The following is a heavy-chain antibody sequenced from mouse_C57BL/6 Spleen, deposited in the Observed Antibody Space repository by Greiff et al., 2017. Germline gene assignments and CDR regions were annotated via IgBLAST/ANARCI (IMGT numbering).Heavy chain of an antibody. Sequence: VQLQQSGAELARPGASVKLSCKASGYTFTSYGISWVKQRTGQGLEWIGEIYPRSGNTYYNEKFKGKSTLTADKSSSTAYMELRSLTSEDAAVYCCARDYYGSSPYWYFDVWGTGTTVTVSS. CDR1: GYTFTSYG. V-gene: IGHV1-81*01. D-gene: IGHD1-1*01. CDR3: ARDYYGSSPYWYFDV. CDR2: IYPRSGNT. J-gene: IGHJ1*03.